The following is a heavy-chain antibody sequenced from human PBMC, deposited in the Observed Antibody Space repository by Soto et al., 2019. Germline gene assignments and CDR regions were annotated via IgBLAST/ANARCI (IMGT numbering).Heavy chain of an antibody. Sequence: GASVKVSCKASGYSLTNYHMRWVRQAPGQGLEWMGEIDPSDGTTTYAQRFQGRATMTRDTSTRTVNMDLSSLTSEDTAVYYCARGVYRPGTYYYDSSGNYVAGGQPLFDFWGQGTLVTVSS. CDR2: IDPSDGTT. CDR3: ARGVYRPGTYYYDSSGNYVAGGQPLFDF. CDR1: GYSLTNYH. J-gene: IGHJ4*02. V-gene: IGHV1-46*01. D-gene: IGHD3-22*01.